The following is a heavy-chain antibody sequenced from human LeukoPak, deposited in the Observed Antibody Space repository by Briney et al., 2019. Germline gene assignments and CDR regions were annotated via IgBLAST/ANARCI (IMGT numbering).Heavy chain of an antibody. CDR1: GFTFSSYS. D-gene: IGHD2-8*01. CDR2: ISYNGSSK. Sequence: GGSLRLSCAASGFTFSSYSMNWVRQAPGKGLEWVAVISYNGSSKYYADSVKGRFTISRDNSKNTVYLQMNSLRAEDSAVYYCASGYCTNDVCYTGGFDYWGQGTLVTVSS. CDR3: ASGYCTNDVCYTGGFDY. J-gene: IGHJ4*02. V-gene: IGHV3-30*03.